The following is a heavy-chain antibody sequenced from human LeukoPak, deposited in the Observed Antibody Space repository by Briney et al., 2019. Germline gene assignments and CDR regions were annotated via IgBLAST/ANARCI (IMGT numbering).Heavy chain of an antibody. Sequence: GGSLRLSCTASGFAFRNYAMSWVRQAPGKGLEWVSGISGFNTYYADSVKGRFTISSDNSKNVLYLQMNSLRAEDTAVYYCAKSRSAVAVAGSNYWGQGTLVTVSS. CDR1: GFAFRNYA. D-gene: IGHD6-19*01. CDR2: ISGFNT. V-gene: IGHV3-23*01. J-gene: IGHJ4*02. CDR3: AKSRSAVAVAGSNY.